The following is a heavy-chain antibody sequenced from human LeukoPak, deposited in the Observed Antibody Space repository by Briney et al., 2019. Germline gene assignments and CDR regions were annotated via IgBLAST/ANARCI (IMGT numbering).Heavy chain of an antibody. CDR2: IYYSGST. CDR1: GGSISSSRFY. Sequence: SETLSLTCIVSGGSISSSRFYWGWIRQPPGKGLEWIGTIYYSGSTYYNPSLKSRVTISADTSKNQSSLNLSSVTAADTGVYYCARHVSSDLRIVVVTSDWYFDRWGRGTLVTVSS. CDR3: ARHVSSDLRIVVVTSDWYFDR. V-gene: IGHV4-39*01. J-gene: IGHJ2*01. D-gene: IGHD2-21*02.